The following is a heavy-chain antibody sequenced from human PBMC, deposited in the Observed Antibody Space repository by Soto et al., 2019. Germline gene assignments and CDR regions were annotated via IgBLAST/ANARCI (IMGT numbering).Heavy chain of an antibody. CDR3: ARGQSIVAAIDYFAH. J-gene: IGHJ4*02. D-gene: IGHD5-12*01. CDR2: VYQSGRT. V-gene: IGHV4-30-4*07. CDR1: GAYVSSAGYS. Sequence: LSLTCSVSGAYVSSAGYSWSWIRQPPGKGLEWIGYVYQSGRTYGSVTTSYNPSLKSRVTISVDRSTNQFSLKLISVTAADTAVYFCARGQSIVAAIDYFAHWGQGSLVTVS.